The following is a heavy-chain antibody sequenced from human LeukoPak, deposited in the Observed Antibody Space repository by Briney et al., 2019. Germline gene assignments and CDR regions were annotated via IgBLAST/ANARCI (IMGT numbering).Heavy chain of an antibody. CDR2: IYPGDSDT. J-gene: IGHJ4*02. CDR3: ARQPAYDIWTGYEYYFDY. CDR1: GYSFTSYW. Sequence: GESLKISCKGSGYSFTSYWIGWVRQMPGKGLEWMGIIYPGDSDTRYSPSFQGQVTISADKSISTAYLQWSSLKASDTAMYYCARQPAYDIWTGYEYYFDYWGQGTLVTVSS. V-gene: IGHV5-51*01. D-gene: IGHD3-9*01.